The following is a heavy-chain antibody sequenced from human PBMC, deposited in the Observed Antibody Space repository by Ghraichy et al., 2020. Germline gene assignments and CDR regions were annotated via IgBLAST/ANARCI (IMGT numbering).Heavy chain of an antibody. CDR2: INSDGSGT. J-gene: IGHJ6*04. CDR3: TRDPGRKTGTSAAMDV. V-gene: IGHV3-74*01. Sequence: ETLSLTCAASGFTFSSYWMHWVRQVPGKGLVWVSRINSDGSGTSHADSVKGRFTISRDNAKNTLYLQMNSLRVEDTAVYYCTRDPGRKTGTSAAMDVWGKRATVTVSS. D-gene: IGHD1-1*01. CDR1: GFTFSSYW.